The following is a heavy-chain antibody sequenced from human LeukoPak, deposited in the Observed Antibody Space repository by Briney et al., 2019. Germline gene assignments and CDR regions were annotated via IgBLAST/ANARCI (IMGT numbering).Heavy chain of an antibody. CDR3: AKDQYTDSSAASDY. CDR1: GFTFSNYA. D-gene: IGHD6-6*01. Sequence: PGGSLRLSCEASGFTFSNYAMSWVRQAPGKGLEWVSIITASGGSTYYADSVRGRFTISRDNSRITLYLQMSSLRVEDTALYYCAKDQYTDSSAASDYWGQGILVTVSS. CDR2: ITASGGST. J-gene: IGHJ4*02. V-gene: IGHV3-23*01.